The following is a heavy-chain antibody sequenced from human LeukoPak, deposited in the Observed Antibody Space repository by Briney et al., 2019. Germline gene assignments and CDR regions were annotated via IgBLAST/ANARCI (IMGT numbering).Heavy chain of an antibody. J-gene: IGHJ4*02. D-gene: IGHD2-8*01. CDR3: ARVTSRLGVCDY. CDR1: GGSISSYY. Sequence: SETLSLTCTVSGGSISSYYWSWIRQPPGKGLEWIGYIYYSGSTNYNPSLKSRVTISVDTSKNQFSLKLSSVTAADTAVYYCARVTSRLGVCDYWGQGSLVTVSS. V-gene: IGHV4-59*01. CDR2: IYYSGST.